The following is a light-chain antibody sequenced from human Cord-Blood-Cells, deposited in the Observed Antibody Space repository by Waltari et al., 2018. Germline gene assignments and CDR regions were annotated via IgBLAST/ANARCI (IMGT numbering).Light chain of an antibody. CDR3: AAWDDSLNGYV. Sequence: QSVLTQPPSASGTPGQRVTISCSGSSSNIGSNTVNWYQQLPGTAPKLLIYRNNQRPSGVPDRFVGSKSGTAASLAISGLQAEDEADYYCAAWDDSLNGYVFGTGTKVTVL. CDR1: SSNIGSNT. J-gene: IGLJ1*01. CDR2: RNN. V-gene: IGLV1-44*01.